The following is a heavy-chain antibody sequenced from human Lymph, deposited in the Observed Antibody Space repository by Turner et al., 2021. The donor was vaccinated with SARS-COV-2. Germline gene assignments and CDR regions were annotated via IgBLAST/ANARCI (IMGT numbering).Heavy chain of an antibody. J-gene: IGHJ4*02. CDR2: IWYDGSNK. CDR3: AREGQVGVTTGVDY. V-gene: IGHV3-33*01. D-gene: IGHD1-26*01. Sequence: QVQLVESGGGVVQPGRSLRLSCAASGFTFSNYGMHWVRQGPGKGLEWVAVIWYDGSNKYYADSVKGRFTISRDNSKNTLYLQMNSLRAEDTAVYYCAREGQVGVTTGVDYWGQGTLVTVSS. CDR1: GFTFSNYG.